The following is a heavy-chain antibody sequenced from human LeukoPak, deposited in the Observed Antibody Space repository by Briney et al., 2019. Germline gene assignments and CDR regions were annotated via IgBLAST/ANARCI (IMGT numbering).Heavy chain of an antibody. CDR3: ARRPNYYDSSGPSSPFDY. J-gene: IGHJ4*02. V-gene: IGHV4-39*01. D-gene: IGHD3-22*01. CDR1: GGSISSYY. Sequence: SETLSLTCTVSGGSISSYYWGWIRQPPGKGLEWIGSIYYSGSTYYSPSLKSRVTLSVDTSKNQFSLKLSSVTAADTAVYYCARRPNYYDSSGPSSPFDYWGQGTLVTVSS. CDR2: IYYSGST.